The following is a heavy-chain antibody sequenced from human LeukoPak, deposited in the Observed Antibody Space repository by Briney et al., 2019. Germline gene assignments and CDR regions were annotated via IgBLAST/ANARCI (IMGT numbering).Heavy chain of an antibody. J-gene: IGHJ5*02. D-gene: IGHD3-22*01. CDR3: ARDHSGSSGYPNWLDP. CDR2: IYYSGST. CDR1: GGSISSGDYY. V-gene: IGHV4-30-4*08. Sequence: SQTLSLTCTVSGGSISSGDYYWSWIRQPPGKGLEWIGYIYYSGSTYYNPSLKSRVTISVDTSKNQFSLKLSSVTAADTAVYYCARDHSGSSGYPNWLDPWGQGTLVTVSS.